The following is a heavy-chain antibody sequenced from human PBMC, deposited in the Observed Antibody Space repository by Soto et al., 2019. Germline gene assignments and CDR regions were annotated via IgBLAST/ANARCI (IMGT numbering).Heavy chain of an antibody. CDR1: GFFFSSYA. J-gene: IGHJ4*02. Sequence: PGGSLRLSCAASGFFFSSYAMSWVRQAPGQGLEWVSSVSASGGSTYYADSVKGRFTVSRDNSKNTMYLQMDTLRAEDTAVYYCAKDRGDFWSGYYPPVDYWGQGTLVTVSS. CDR3: AKDRGDFWSGYYPPVDY. D-gene: IGHD3-3*01. V-gene: IGHV3-23*01. CDR2: VSASGGST.